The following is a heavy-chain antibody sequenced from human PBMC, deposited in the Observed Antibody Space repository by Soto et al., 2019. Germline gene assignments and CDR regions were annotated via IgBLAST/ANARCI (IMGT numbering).Heavy chain of an antibody. Sequence: SVKVSCKASGGTFSSYAISWVRQAPGQGLEWMGGIIPIFGTANYAQKFQGRVTITADESTSTAYMELSSLRSEDTAVYYCARGLTGTTSTYYGMDVWGQGTTVTVSS. V-gene: IGHV1-69*13. CDR3: ARGLTGTTSTYYGMDV. J-gene: IGHJ6*02. D-gene: IGHD1-20*01. CDR2: IIPIFGTA. CDR1: GGTFSSYA.